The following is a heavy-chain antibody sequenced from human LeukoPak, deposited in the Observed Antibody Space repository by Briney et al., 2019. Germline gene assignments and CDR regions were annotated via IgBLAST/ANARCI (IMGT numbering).Heavy chain of an antibody. CDR1: GFTFSSYE. D-gene: IGHD2-21*01. V-gene: IGHV3-48*03. CDR2: ISSSGRTM. J-gene: IGHJ5*02. CDR3: AREGGASSRNLNWFDP. Sequence: GGSLRLSCAASGFTFSSYEMNWVRQAPGKGLEWVSYISSSGRTMYYADSVKGRFTISRDNAKNSLYLQMNSLRVEDTAVYYCAREGGASSRNLNWFDPWGQGTLVTVSS.